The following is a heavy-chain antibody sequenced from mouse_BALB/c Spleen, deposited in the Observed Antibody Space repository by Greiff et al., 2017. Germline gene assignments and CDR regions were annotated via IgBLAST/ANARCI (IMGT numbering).Heavy chain of an antibody. CDR1: GFSLTGYG. D-gene: IGHD2-1*01. Sequence: QVQLKESGPGLVAPSQSLSITCTVSGFSLTGYGVNWVRQPPGKGLEWLGMIWGDGSTDYNSARKSRLSISKDNSKSQVFLKMNSLQTDDTARYYCARDDGNLWLYAMDYWGQGTSVTVSS. CDR3: ARDDGNLWLYAMDY. V-gene: IGHV2-6-7*01. J-gene: IGHJ4*01. CDR2: IWGDGST.